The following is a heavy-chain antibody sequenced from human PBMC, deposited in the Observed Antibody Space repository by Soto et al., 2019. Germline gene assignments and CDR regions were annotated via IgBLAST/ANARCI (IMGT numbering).Heavy chain of an antibody. CDR1: GFSLTTSGVG. J-gene: IGHJ5*02. CDR3: AHRTTTVTWWLDP. CDR2: IYWDDDN. Sequence: QITLKESGPTLVKPTQTLTLTCTFSGFSLTTSGVGVGWIRQPPGKALEWLALIYWDDDNRYSPSLKSRLTITNDTSKNLVVHTMTNMDPADTATYFCAHRTTTVTWWLDPWGQGTLVTVSS. V-gene: IGHV2-5*02. D-gene: IGHD4-17*01.